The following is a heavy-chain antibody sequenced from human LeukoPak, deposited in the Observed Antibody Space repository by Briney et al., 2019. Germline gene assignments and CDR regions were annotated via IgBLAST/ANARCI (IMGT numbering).Heavy chain of an antibody. J-gene: IGHJ4*02. CDR3: AKLLGDDVVTLDY. Sequence: PGGSLRLSCAASGFTFSSYAMHWVRQAPGKGLEWVAVISYDGSNKYYADSVKGRFTISRDNSKNTLYLHMNSLRAEDTAVYYCAKLLGDDVVTLDYWGQGTLVTVSS. D-gene: IGHD4-23*01. CDR2: ISYDGSNK. V-gene: IGHV3-30-3*02. CDR1: GFTFSSYA.